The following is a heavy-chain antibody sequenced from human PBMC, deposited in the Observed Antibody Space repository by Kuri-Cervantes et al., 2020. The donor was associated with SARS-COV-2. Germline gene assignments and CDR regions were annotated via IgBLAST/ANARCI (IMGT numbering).Heavy chain of an antibody. D-gene: IGHD5-18*01. CDR3: ANNLEGYSYGPFDY. CDR2: IYYSGST. V-gene: IGHV4-59*08. Sequence: SETLSLTCTVSGGSISSYYWSWIRQPPGKGLEWIGYIYYSGSTNYNPSLKSRVTISVDTSKNQFSLKLSSVTAADTAVYYCANNLEGYSYGPFDYWGQGTLVTVSS. CDR1: GGSISSYY. J-gene: IGHJ4*02.